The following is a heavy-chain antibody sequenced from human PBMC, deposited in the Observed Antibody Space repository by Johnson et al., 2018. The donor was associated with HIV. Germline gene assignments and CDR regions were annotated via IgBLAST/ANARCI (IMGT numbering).Heavy chain of an antibody. V-gene: IGHV3-15*01. J-gene: IGHJ3*02. Sequence: VQLVESGGGLVKPGGSLRLSCAASGFTFSYAWMNWVRQAPGKGLEWVGRIKSKTDGGTTDYAEPVTGRFTISRDDLKNTLYLQMNSLKSEDTAVYYCTALWAAAGDAFDIWGQGTMVTVSS. CDR2: IKSKTDGGTT. CDR3: TALWAAAGDAFDI. CDR1: GFTFSYAW. D-gene: IGHD6-13*01.